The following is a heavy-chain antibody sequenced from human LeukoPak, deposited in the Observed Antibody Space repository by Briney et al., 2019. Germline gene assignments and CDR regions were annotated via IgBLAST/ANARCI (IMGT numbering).Heavy chain of an antibody. V-gene: IGHV4-59*08. J-gene: IGHJ1*01. Sequence: PSETLSLTRTVSGGSISSYYWSWIRQPPGKGLEWIGYIYYSGSTNYNPSLKSRVTISVDTSMNQSSLKLSSVTAADTAVYYCARHVESGTPEFQHWGQGTLVTVSS. D-gene: IGHD1-26*01. CDR1: GGSISSYY. CDR2: IYYSGST. CDR3: ARHVESGTPEFQH.